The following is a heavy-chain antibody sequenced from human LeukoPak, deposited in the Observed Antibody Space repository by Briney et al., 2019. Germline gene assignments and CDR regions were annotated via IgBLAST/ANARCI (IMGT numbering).Heavy chain of an antibody. CDR2: ISSSSSYI. D-gene: IGHD3-22*01. CDR3: ARGRMETYYYDSSGYSTADY. V-gene: IGHV3-21*01. Sequence: PGGSLRLSCAASGLTLSSYSMNWVRQAPGKGLEWVSSISSSSSYIYYADSVKGRFTISRDNAKNSLYLQMNSLRAEDTAVYYCARGRMETYYYDSSGYSTADYWGQGTLVTVSS. J-gene: IGHJ4*02. CDR1: GLTLSSYS.